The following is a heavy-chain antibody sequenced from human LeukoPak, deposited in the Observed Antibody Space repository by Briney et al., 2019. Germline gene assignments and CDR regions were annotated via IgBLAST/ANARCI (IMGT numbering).Heavy chain of an antibody. J-gene: IGHJ4*02. D-gene: IGHD2-15*01. CDR1: GYTLTELS. CDR2: FDPEDGET. V-gene: IGHV1-24*01. Sequence: ASVKVSCKVSGYTLTELSMHWVRQAPGKGLEWMGGFDPEDGETIYAQKFQGRVTMTEDTSTDTAYMELSSLRSEDTAVYYCATDSHRSGGSCYFHWGQGTLVTVSS. CDR3: ATDSHRSGGSCYFH.